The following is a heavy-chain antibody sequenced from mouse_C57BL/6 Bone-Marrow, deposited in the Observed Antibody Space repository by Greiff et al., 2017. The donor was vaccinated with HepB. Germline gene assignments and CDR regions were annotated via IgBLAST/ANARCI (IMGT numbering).Heavy chain of an antibody. CDR2: IDPSDSYT. Sequence: QVQLQQPGAELVRPGTSVKLSCKASGYTFTSYWMHWVKQRPGQGLEWIGGIDPSDSYTNYNQKFKGKATLTVDTSSSTAYMQLSSLTSEDSAVYYCARSRDYDGRFAYWGQGTLVTVSA. D-gene: IGHD2-4*01. V-gene: IGHV1-59*01. J-gene: IGHJ3*01. CDR3: ARSRDYDGRFAY. CDR1: GYTFTSYW.